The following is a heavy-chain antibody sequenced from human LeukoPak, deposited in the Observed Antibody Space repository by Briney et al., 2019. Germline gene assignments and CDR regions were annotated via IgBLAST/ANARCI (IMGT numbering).Heavy chain of an antibody. V-gene: IGHV3-7*01. CDR2: INQDGSKK. D-gene: IGHD2-8*01. Sequence: GGSLRLSCAASTFTFSTYWMSWVRQAPGKGLEWLANINQDGSKKDYVDSVKGRFIISRDNAKNALYLQMNTLRVEDTAVYYCARLIHAGTNGYWGQGALVTVSS. J-gene: IGHJ4*02. CDR3: ARLIHAGTNGY. CDR1: TFTFSTYW.